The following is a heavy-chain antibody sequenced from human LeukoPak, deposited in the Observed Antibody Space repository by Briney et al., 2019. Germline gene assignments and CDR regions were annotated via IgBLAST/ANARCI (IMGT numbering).Heavy chain of an antibody. CDR3: ARDPYSGSYYFDY. CDR1: GFTFSSYG. CDR2: ISSSGSTI. J-gene: IGHJ4*02. V-gene: IGHV3-48*03. D-gene: IGHD1-26*01. Sequence: PGGSLRLSCAASGFTFSSYGMNWVRQAPGKGLEWVSYISSSGSTIYYADSVKGRFTISRDNAKNSLYLQMNSLRAEDTAVYYCARDPYSGSYYFDYWGQGTLVTVSS.